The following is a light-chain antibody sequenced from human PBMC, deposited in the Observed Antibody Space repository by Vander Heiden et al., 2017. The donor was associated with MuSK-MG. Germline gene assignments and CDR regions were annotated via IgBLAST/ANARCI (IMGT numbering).Light chain of an antibody. CDR3: QQCNSIPWT. Sequence: DIQMTQSPSTLSASVGDRVIITCRASQNIDIWLAWYQQKPGKAPNLLIYKASSLESGVPSRFSGRGSDTEFTLTISSLQPDDFATYYCQQCNSIPWTFGQGT. CDR2: KAS. J-gene: IGKJ1*01. V-gene: IGKV1-5*03. CDR1: QNIDIW.